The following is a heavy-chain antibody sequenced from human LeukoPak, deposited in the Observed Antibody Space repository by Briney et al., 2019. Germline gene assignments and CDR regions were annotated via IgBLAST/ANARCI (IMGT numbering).Heavy chain of an antibody. CDR1: GFTFSSSG. V-gene: IGHV3-33*01. CDR3: ARDVGSGNYYRGYFDY. CDR2: IWYDGSIK. J-gene: IGHJ4*02. D-gene: IGHD1-26*01. Sequence: GGSLRLSCAASGFTFSSSGMHWVRQAPGKGLEWVALIWYDGSIKYYTDSGKGRFTISTDNSKNTLYLQMNSLRAEDTAVYYCARDVGSGNYYRGYFDYWGQGTLVTVSS.